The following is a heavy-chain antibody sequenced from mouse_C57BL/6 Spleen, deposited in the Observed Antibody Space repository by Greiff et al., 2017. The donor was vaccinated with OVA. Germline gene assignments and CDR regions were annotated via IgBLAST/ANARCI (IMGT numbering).Heavy chain of an antibody. CDR2: ISGGGGNT. J-gene: IGHJ2*01. V-gene: IGHV5-9*01. D-gene: IGHD6-1*01. Sequence: EVQLLESGGGLVKPGGSLKLSCAASGFTFSSYTMSWVRQTPEKRLEWVATISGGGGNTYYPDSVKGRVTISRDNAKNTLYLQMSSLRSEDTALYYCARHSSNFDYWGQGTTLTVSS. CDR3: ARHSSNFDY. CDR1: GFTFSSYT.